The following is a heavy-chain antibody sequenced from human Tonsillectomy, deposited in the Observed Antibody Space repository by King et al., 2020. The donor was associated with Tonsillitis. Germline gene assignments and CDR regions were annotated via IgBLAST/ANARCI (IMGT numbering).Heavy chain of an antibody. CDR3: ARSPWFYYDRSGYSHSDN. V-gene: IGHV6-1*01. D-gene: IGHD3-22*01. Sequence: VQLQQSGPGLVKPSQTLSLTCAISGDSVSSNSAAWNWIRQSPSRGLEWLGRTYYRSKWYNDYAVSVKSRITINPDTSKNQFSLQLNSVTPEDTAVYYCARSPWFYYDRSGYSHSDNWGQGTLVTVSS. CDR2: TYYRSKWYN. J-gene: IGHJ4*02. CDR1: GDSVSSNSAA.